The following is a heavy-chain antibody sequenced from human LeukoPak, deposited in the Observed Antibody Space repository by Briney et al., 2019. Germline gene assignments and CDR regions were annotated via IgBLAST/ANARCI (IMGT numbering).Heavy chain of an antibody. Sequence: SETLPLTCTVSGVSISSSSYYWGWIRQPPGKGLEWIGSIYYSGSTYYNPSLKSRVTISVDTSKNQFTLKLSSVTAADTAVYYCARGSPQFQHWGQGTLVTVSS. CDR3: ARGSPQFQH. J-gene: IGHJ1*01. V-gene: IGHV4-39*06. CDR1: GVSISSSSYY. CDR2: IYYSGST.